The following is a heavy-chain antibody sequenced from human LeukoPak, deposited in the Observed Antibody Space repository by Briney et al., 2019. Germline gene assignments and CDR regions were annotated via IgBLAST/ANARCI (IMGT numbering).Heavy chain of an antibody. V-gene: IGHV1-2*02. CDR3: ARDLRDVYNHNWCAP. D-gene: IGHD5-24*01. CDR1: GYTFTGYY. J-gene: IGHJ5*02. Sequence: ASVKVSCKASGYTFTGYYMHWVRQAPGQGLEWMGWINPNSGGTNYAQKFQGRVTMTRDTSISTAYMELRRLRCDDTAVYFGARDLRDVYNHNWCAPWGERPLVTVST. CDR2: INPNSGGT.